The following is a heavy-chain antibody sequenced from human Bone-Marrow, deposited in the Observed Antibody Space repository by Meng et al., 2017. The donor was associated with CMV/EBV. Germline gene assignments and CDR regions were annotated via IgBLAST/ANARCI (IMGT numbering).Heavy chain of an antibody. CDR1: GYTLTSYG. V-gene: IGHV1-18*01. CDR3: ARGRRALRYCSSTSCPAGAFDI. CDR2: ISAYNGNT. J-gene: IGHJ3*02. D-gene: IGHD2-2*01. Sequence: ASVKVSCKASGYTLTSYGISWVRQAPGQGLEWMGWISAYNGNTNYAQKLQGRVTMTTDTSTSTAYMELRSLRSDDTAVYYCARGRRALRYCSSTSCPAGAFDIWGQGTMVTVSS.